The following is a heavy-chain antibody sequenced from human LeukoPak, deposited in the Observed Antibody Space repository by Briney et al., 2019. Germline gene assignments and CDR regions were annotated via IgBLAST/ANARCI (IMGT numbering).Heavy chain of an antibody. CDR3: ARVGSTVAAGTPDY. Sequence: GGSLRLSCATSGFKFNLYAMTWVRQAPGKGLEWVSTIDDPGTMYHADSVKGRFTISRDDSKSTLFLQMNSLRADDTAVYYCARVGSTVAAGTPDYWGQGTLVTVSS. CDR2: IDDPGTM. D-gene: IGHD6-13*01. CDR1: GFKFNLYA. V-gene: IGHV3-23*01. J-gene: IGHJ4*02.